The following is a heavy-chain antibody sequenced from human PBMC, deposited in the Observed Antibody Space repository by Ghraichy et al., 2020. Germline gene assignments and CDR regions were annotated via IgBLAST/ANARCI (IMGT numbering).Heavy chain of an antibody. CDR1: GFTFSSHW. J-gene: IGHJ4*02. D-gene: IGHD6-19*01. Sequence: GESLNISCSASGFTFSSHWMTWVRQAPGKGLEWVANIKQDGSEKYYLDSVKGRFTISRDNARNSVYLQMDSLRAEDTAVYYCGGGGGWVFDVWGQGTLVTVSS. CDR2: IKQDGSEK. V-gene: IGHV3-7*04. CDR3: GGGGGWVFDV.